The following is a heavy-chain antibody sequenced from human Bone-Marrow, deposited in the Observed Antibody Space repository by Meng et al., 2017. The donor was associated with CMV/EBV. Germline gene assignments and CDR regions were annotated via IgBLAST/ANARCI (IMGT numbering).Heavy chain of an antibody. V-gene: IGHV4-61*01. J-gene: IGHJ6*02. D-gene: IGHD2-2*01. Sequence: ESLKISCTVSGGSVSSGSYYWSWIRQPPGKGLEWIGYIYYSGSTYYNPSLKSRVTISVDTSKNQFSLKLSSVTAADTAVYYCARDIVVVPAASSYYGMDVWGQGTTVTVSS. CDR1: GGSVSSGSYY. CDR3: ARDIVVVPAASSYYGMDV. CDR2: IYYSGST.